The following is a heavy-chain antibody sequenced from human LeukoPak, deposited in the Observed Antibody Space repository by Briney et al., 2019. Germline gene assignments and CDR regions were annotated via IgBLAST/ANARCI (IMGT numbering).Heavy chain of an antibody. CDR2: IYHSGST. CDR1: GYSISSSYY. V-gene: IGHV4-38-2*01. D-gene: IGHD4-11*01. CDR3: AREGRQVTRLYGSYISDY. J-gene: IGHJ4*02. Sequence: KPSETLSLTCAVSGYSISSSYYWGWIRQPPVKGLEWNGSIYHSGSTYYNPSLKSRVTISVDTSKNQFSLKLSSVTAPDTAVYYCAREGRQVTRLYGSYISDYWGQGTLVTVSS.